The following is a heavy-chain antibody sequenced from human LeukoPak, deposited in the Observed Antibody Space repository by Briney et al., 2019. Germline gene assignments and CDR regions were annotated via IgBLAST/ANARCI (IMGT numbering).Heavy chain of an antibody. CDR2: NYYSGST. J-gene: IGHJ6*03. V-gene: IGHV4-59*01. Sequence: SETLSLTCTLSGDSMSSYYWSWVRQPPGKGLQWIGYNYYSGSTNYNPSLKSRVIISVDRSKNQFSLRLTSVTAADTAVYYCARVVVGAFYYSYYMDVWGKGTTVIVSS. D-gene: IGHD2-2*01. CDR3: ARVVVGAFYYSYYMDV. CDR1: GDSMSSYY.